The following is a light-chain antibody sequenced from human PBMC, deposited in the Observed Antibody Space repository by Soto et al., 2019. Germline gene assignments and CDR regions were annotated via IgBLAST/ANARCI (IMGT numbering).Light chain of an antibody. V-gene: IGKV3-20*01. CDR3: QQYGSSPTT. CDR1: QSLSSSY. CDR2: GAS. J-gene: IGKJ1*01. Sequence: EIVLTQSPGTLSLSPGERATLSCRASQSLSSSYLAWYQQQPGQAPRLLMYGASSRATGIPDRFSGSGAGTDFTLTISRLEPEDFAVYYCQQYGSSPTTFGQGTKVAIK.